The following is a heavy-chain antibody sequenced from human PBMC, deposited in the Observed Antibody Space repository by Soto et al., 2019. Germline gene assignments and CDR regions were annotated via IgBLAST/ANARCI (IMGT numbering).Heavy chain of an antibody. D-gene: IGHD6-13*01. CDR1: GYTFTSYG. V-gene: IGHV1-18*04. CDR2: ISAYNGNT. J-gene: IGHJ6*01. Sequence: ASVKVSCKASGYTFTSYGISWVRQAPGQGLEWMGWISAYNGNTNYAQKLQGRVTMTTDTSTSTAYMELRSLRSDDTAVYYCARLPGGYSSSCSLYYGMEVWRVGSRV. CDR3: ARLPGGYSSSCSLYYGMEV.